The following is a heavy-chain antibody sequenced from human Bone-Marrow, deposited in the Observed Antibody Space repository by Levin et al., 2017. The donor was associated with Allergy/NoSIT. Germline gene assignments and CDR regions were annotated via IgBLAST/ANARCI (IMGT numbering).Heavy chain of an antibody. D-gene: IGHD2-15*01. V-gene: IGHV3-74*01. J-gene: IGHJ4*02. CDR3: ARDLSGGSDY. Sequence: GGSLRLSCAGSGYTFGTFWMHWVRQTPGEGLVWVSRINEHGSYTDYADSVRGRFTISRDNAKNTLYLQMNSLRGEDTAIYYCARDLSGGSDYWGPGTLVTVSS. CDR1: GYTFGTFW. CDR2: INEHGSYT.